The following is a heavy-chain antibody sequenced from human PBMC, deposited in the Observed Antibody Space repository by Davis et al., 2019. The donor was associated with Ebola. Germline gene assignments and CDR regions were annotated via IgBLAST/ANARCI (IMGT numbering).Heavy chain of an antibody. CDR1: GFTFSGSA. J-gene: IGHJ4*02. D-gene: IGHD6-13*01. CDR2: IRSKANSYAT. CDR3: TRLGIAAAGTGDY. V-gene: IGHV3-73*01. Sequence: GESLKISCAASGFTFSGSAMHWVRQASGKGLEWVGRIRSKANSYATAYAASVKGRFTISRDDSKNTAYLQMNSLKTEDTAVYYCTRLGIAAAGTGDYWGQGTLVTVSS.